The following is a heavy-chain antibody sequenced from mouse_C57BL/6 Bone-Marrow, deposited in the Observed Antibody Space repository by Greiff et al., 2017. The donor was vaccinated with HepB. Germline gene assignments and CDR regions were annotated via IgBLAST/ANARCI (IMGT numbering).Heavy chain of an antibody. Sequence: VQLQESGAELVRPGASVKLSCKASGYTFTDYYINWVKQRPGQGLEWIARIYPGSGNTYYNEKFKGKATLTAEKSSSTAYMQLSSLTSEDSAVYFCARLTVVAHWYFDVWGTGTTVTVSS. V-gene: IGHV1-76*01. CDR3: ARLTVVAHWYFDV. J-gene: IGHJ1*03. CDR1: GYTFTDYY. CDR2: IYPGSGNT. D-gene: IGHD1-1*01.